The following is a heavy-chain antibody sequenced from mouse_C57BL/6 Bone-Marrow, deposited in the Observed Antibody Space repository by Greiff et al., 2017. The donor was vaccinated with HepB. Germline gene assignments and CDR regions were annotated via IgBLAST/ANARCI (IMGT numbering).Heavy chain of an antibody. J-gene: IGHJ4*01. CDR3: ANPSYSNSLYYYAMDY. V-gene: IGHV1-81*01. Sequence: QVQLQQSGAELARPGASVKLSCKASGYTFTSYGISWVKQRTGQGLEWIGEIYPRSGNTYYNEKFKGKATLTADKSSSTAYMELRSLTSEDSAVYVFANPSYSNSLYYYAMDYWGQGTSVTVSS. CDR1: GYTFTSYG. D-gene: IGHD2-5*01. CDR2: IYPRSGNT.